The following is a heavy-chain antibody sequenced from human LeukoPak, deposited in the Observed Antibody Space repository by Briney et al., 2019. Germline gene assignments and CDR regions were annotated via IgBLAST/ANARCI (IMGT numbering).Heavy chain of an antibody. Sequence: SVKVSCKASGGTFISYAISWVRQAPGQGLEWMGRIIPIFGTANYAQKFQGRVTITTDESTSTAYMELSSLRSEDMAVYYCARFICSSTSCYANAFDIWGQGTMATVSS. V-gene: IGHV1-69*05. CDR3: ARFICSSTSCYANAFDI. J-gene: IGHJ3*02. CDR1: GGTFISYA. D-gene: IGHD2-2*01. CDR2: IIPIFGTA.